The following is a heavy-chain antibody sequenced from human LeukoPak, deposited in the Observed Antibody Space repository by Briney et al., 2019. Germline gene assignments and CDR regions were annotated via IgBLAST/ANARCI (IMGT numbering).Heavy chain of an antibody. D-gene: IGHD1-26*01. CDR3: TRESGAFSPFGF. Sequence: SGTLSLTCAVSGGSISSSPWCSWVRQPPGKGLEWIGTIYHDGNTDYNPSLKSRVTISVGKAKNQLALKLTSVTAADTAIYYCTRESGAFSPFGFWGQGTLVTVSS. CDR1: GGSISSSPW. J-gene: IGHJ4*02. CDR2: IYHDGNT. V-gene: IGHV4-4*02.